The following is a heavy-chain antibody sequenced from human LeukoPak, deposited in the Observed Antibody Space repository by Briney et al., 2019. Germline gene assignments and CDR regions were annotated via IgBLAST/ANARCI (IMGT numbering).Heavy chain of an antibody. CDR3: ARGTAYHDYVWGSYSALGNFDY. V-gene: IGHV4-59*01. J-gene: IGHJ4*02. CDR1: GGSISSYY. Sequence: PSETLSLTCTVSGGSISSYYWSWIRQPPGKGLEWIGYIYYGGSTNYNPSLKSRVTISVDTSKNQFSLKLSSVTAADTAVYYCARGTAYHDYVWGSYSALGNFDYWGQGTLVTVSS. CDR2: IYYGGST. D-gene: IGHD3-16*01.